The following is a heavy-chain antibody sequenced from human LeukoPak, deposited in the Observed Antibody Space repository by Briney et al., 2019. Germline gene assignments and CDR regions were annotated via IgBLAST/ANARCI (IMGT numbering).Heavy chain of an antibody. D-gene: IGHD4/OR15-4a*01. V-gene: IGHV4-34*01. CDR1: SGSFIGYY. CDR2: INYSEST. Sequence: SETLSLTCAVYSGSFIGYYWTWIRQPPGKGLEWIGEINYSESTNYNPSLKSRLTMSVDTSKNQFSLHLTSVTAADTAVYYCARLFIYTANYYFDYWGQGTLVTVSS. J-gene: IGHJ4*02. CDR3: ARLFIYTANYYFDY.